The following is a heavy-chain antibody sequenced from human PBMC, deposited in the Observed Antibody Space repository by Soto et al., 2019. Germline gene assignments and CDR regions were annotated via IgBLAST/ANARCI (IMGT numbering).Heavy chain of an antibody. CDR2: IIPIFGTA. Sequence: QVQLVQSGAEVKKPGSSVKVSCKASGGTFSSYAIGWVRQAPGQGLEWMGGIIPIFGTANYAQKFQGRVTITADESTSRAYMELSSLRSEDTAVYYCARDRGGYSYGTYYYYYGIDVWGQGTTVTVSS. CDR3: ARDRGGYSYGTYYYYYGIDV. CDR1: GGTFSSYA. V-gene: IGHV1-69*01. J-gene: IGHJ6*02. D-gene: IGHD5-18*01.